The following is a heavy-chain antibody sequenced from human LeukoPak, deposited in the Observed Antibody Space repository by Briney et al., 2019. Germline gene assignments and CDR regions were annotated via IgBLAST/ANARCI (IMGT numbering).Heavy chain of an antibody. CDR1: GFTFSNYE. V-gene: IGHV3-48*03. D-gene: IGHD2-21*02. Sequence: PGGSLRLSCAASGFTFSNYEMNWVRQAPGKGLERVSYIRSSGSTIYYADSVKGRFTISRDNAKNSLYLQMNSLRAEDTAVYYCAREGVTAPGDYWGQGTLVTVSS. J-gene: IGHJ4*02. CDR3: AREGVTAPGDY. CDR2: IRSSGSTI.